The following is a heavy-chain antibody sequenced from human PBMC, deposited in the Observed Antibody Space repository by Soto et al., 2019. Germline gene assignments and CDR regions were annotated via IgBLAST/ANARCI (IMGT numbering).Heavy chain of an antibody. CDR1: GFTFSNYA. D-gene: IGHD3-22*01. CDR2: ITYSGGSR. V-gene: IGHV3-23*04. Sequence: EVQLVESGGGLVQPGGSLRLSCAASGFTFSNYAMAWVRQAPGKGLEWVSTITYSGGSRDYADSVKGRFTISRDNSKNTLYLQMNSLRAEDTAVYYCAKNGYYDTSGYPIRYFDYWGQGTLVTVSS. J-gene: IGHJ4*02. CDR3: AKNGYYDTSGYPIRYFDY.